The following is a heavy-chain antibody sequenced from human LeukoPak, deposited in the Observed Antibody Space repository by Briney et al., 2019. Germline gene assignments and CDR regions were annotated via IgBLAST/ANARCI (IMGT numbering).Heavy chain of an antibody. CDR3: ARDLGSGSYYGYFDY. CDR2: IYYSGST. Sequence: SETLSLTCTVSGGSISSYYWSWIRQPPGKGLEWIGHIYYSGSTNYNPSLKSRVTISVDTSKNQFSLKLSSVTAADTAVYYCARDLGSGSYYGYFDYWGQGTLVTVSS. D-gene: IGHD3-10*01. V-gene: IGHV4-59*01. J-gene: IGHJ4*02. CDR1: GGSISSYY.